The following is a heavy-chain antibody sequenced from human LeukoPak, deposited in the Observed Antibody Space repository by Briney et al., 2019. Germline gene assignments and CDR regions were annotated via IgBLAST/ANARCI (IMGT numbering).Heavy chain of an antibody. CDR2: INAGNGNT. J-gene: IGHJ4*02. Sequence: ASVKVSCKASGYTFTSYAMHWVRQAPGQRLEWMGWINAGNGNTKYSQKFQGRVTITRDTSASTAYMELSSLRSEDTAVYYCARGGYDILTGYLYYFDYWGQGTLVTVSS. V-gene: IGHV1-3*01. D-gene: IGHD3-9*01. CDR1: GYTFTSYA. CDR3: ARGGYDILTGYLYYFDY.